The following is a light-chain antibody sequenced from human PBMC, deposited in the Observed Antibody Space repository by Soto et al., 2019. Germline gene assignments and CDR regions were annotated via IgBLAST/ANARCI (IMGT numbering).Light chain of an antibody. J-gene: IGLJ1*01. V-gene: IGLV1-40*01. Sequence: QSVLTQPPAVSWAPGQRVTISYTVSSSNIGAGYDVNWYQQLPGAAPKFLIYGNSNRPSGVPDRFSGSKSGTSASLAITGLQAEDEADYYCQSYDSRLSGYVFGTGTKVTVL. CDR3: QSYDSRLSGYV. CDR2: GNS. CDR1: SSNIGAGYD.